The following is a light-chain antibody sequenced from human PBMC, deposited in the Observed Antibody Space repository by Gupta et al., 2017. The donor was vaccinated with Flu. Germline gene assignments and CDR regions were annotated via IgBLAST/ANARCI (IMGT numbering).Light chain of an antibody. J-gene: IGKJ2*01. Sequence: VLTQSPATLPLSPGVRATLSCRASQSVSSYLAWYQQKPGQAPRLLTYDASNRATGIPARFSGSGSGTDFTLTISSLEPEDFAVYYCQQRSNWPPYTFGQGTKLEIK. CDR3: QQRSNWPPYT. CDR1: QSVSSY. V-gene: IGKV3-11*01. CDR2: DAS.